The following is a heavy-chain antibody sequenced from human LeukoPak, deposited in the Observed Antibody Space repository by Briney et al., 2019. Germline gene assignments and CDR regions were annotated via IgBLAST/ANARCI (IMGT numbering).Heavy chain of an antibody. D-gene: IGHD3-16*02. CDR1: GFTFSSYA. CDR2: ISGSGGIT. CDR3: AKDRGDLGVWGNFRSTLLDAFDI. Sequence: QPGGSLRLSCAASGFTFSSYAMSWVRQAPGKGLEWVSLISGSGGITYYADSVKGRFTISRDNSKRTLYLQMNTLRAEDTAVYYCAKDRGDLGVWGNFRSTLLDAFDIWGQGTMVTVSS. V-gene: IGHV3-23*01. J-gene: IGHJ3*02.